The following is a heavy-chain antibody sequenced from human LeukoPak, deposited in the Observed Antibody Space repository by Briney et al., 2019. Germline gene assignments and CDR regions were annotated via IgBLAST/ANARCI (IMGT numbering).Heavy chain of an antibody. Sequence: ASVKVSCKASGYTFTSYGISWVRQAPGQGLEWMGWISAYNGNTNYAQKLQGRVTMTTDTSTSTAYMELRSLRSGDTAVYYCARSAYYYGSGSYYPSWFDPWGQGTLVTVSS. CDR2: ISAYNGNT. CDR1: GYTFTSYG. V-gene: IGHV1-18*01. D-gene: IGHD3-10*01. J-gene: IGHJ5*02. CDR3: ARSAYYYGSGSYYPSWFDP.